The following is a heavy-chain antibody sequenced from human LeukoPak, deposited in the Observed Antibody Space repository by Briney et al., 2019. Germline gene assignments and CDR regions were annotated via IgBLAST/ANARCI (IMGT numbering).Heavy chain of an antibody. Sequence: SETLSLTCAVYGGSFSGYYWSWIRQPPGKGLEWIGEINHSGSTNYNPSLKNRVTISVDTSKNQFSLKLSSVTAADTAVYYCARGYSSVVYWGQGTLVTVSS. D-gene: IGHD6-19*01. V-gene: IGHV4-34*01. CDR1: GGSFSGYY. J-gene: IGHJ4*02. CDR2: INHSGST. CDR3: ARGYSSVVY.